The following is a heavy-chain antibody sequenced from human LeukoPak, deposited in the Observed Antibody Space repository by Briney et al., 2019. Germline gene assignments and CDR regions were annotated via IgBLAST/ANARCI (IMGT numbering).Heavy chain of an antibody. D-gene: IGHD3-22*01. CDR3: ARHITSASSGYCFDY. Sequence: PGESLKISCKGSGYSFTSCWIGWVRQMPGKGLEWMGIIYPGDSDTRYSPSFQGQVTISADKSVSTAYLQWSSLKASDTAMYYCARHITSASSGYCFDYWGQGTLVTVSS. J-gene: IGHJ4*02. CDR2: IYPGDSDT. CDR1: GYSFTSCW. V-gene: IGHV5-51*01.